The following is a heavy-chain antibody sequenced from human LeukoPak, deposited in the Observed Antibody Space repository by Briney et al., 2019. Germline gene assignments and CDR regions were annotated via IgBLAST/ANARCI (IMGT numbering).Heavy chain of an antibody. Sequence: SQTLSLTCAVSGGPISSGGYSWSWIRQPPGKGLEWIGYIHHSGDTYQNPSLKSRVTVSSDRSKNQFYLKLSSVTAADTAVYYCARLIAADPQLDSWGQGTLVTVSS. V-gene: IGHV4-30-2*01. CDR3: ARLIAADPQLDS. CDR1: GGPISSGGYS. J-gene: IGHJ4*02. CDR2: IHHSGDT. D-gene: IGHD6-13*01.